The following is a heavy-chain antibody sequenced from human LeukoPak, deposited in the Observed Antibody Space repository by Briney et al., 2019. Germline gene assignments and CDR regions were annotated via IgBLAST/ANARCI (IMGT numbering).Heavy chain of an antibody. CDR3: ARLGIAVAGTDWFDP. Sequence: SETLSLTCTVSGGSISSSSYYWGWIRQPPGKGLEWIGSIYYSGSTYYNPSLKCRVTISVDTSKNQFSLKLSSVTAADTAVYYCARLGIAVAGTDWFDPWGQGTLVTVSS. J-gene: IGHJ5*02. CDR1: GGSISSSSYY. V-gene: IGHV4-39*01. CDR2: IYYSGST. D-gene: IGHD6-19*01.